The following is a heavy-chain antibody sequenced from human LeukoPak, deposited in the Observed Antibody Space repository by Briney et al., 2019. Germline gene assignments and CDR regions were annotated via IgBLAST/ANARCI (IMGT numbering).Heavy chain of an antibody. Sequence: ASVKVSCKASGYTFTSYDINWVRQATGQGLEWMGWMNPNSGNTGYAQKFQGRVTMTRNTSISTAYMELSSLRSEDTPVYYCARGHKTTIFGVVIIRGVWFDPWGQGTLVTVSS. CDR1: GYTFTSYD. D-gene: IGHD3-3*01. CDR3: ARGHKTTIFGVVIIRGVWFDP. CDR2: MNPNSGNT. J-gene: IGHJ5*02. V-gene: IGHV1-8*01.